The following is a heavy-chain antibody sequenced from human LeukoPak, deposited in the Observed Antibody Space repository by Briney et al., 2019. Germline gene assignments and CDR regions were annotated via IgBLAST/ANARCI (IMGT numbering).Heavy chain of an antibody. CDR1: GGSLSPYY. CDR3: ARLDRGAPGKVPP. V-gene: IGHV4-59*12. D-gene: IGHD3-10*01. Sequence: SETLSLTCTVSGGSLSPYYWTWIRQPPGKGLEWIGYIYHTGTTKYNPSLSYPATISVKTSKTRYSPRLESVTAAGTAISYCARLDRGAPGKVPPWGRGTPVTVSS. J-gene: IGHJ1*01. CDR2: IYHTGTT.